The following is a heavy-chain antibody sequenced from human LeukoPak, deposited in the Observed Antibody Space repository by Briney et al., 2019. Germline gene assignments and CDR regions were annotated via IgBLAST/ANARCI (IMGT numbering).Heavy chain of an antibody. V-gene: IGHV4-39*01. D-gene: IGHD3-22*01. J-gene: IGHJ4*02. CDR3: ARHPITMIVELGEGLLDY. CDR2: IYYSGST. CDR1: GGSISSSSYY. Sequence: PSETLSLTCTVSGGSISSSSYYWVWIRQPPGKGLEWIGSIYYSGSTYYNPSLKSRVTISVDTSKNQFSLKLSSVTAADTAVYYCARHPITMIVELGEGLLDYWGQGTLVTVSS.